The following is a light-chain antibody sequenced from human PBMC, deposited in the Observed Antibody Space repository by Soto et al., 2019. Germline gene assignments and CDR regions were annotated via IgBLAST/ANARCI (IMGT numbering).Light chain of an antibody. CDR1: QTISSW. Sequence: DIQMTQSPSTLSGSVGDRVTITCRASQTISSWLAWYQQKPGEAPKLLIYKASTLKSGVPSRFSGSGSGTEFTLTITSLQPADFATYYCQQYISSWTCGQGTKVDIK. CDR2: KAS. J-gene: IGKJ1*01. V-gene: IGKV1-5*03. CDR3: QQYISSWT.